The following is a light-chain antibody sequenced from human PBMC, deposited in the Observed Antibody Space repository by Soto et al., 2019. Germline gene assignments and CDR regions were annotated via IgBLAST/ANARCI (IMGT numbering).Light chain of an antibody. CDR1: ETVTRKY. V-gene: IGKV3-20*01. J-gene: IGKJ1*01. CDR2: AAS. Sequence: EIVLTQSPGTLSLSPADRATLSCRASETVTRKYLAWYQQKVGQAPRLLIFAASNRGTGIPDRFSGSGSGTDFNITISRLEPEDFAMYFCQQYSSPPQTFGQGTKVEIK. CDR3: QQYSSPPQT.